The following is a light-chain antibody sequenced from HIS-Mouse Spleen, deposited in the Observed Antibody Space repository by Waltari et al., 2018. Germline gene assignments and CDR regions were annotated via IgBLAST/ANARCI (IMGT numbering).Light chain of an antibody. Sequence: SYELTQPPSVSVSPGQTATIPCSGDALPTRSAYWYQQKSGQAPVLVIYDDSKRPSGIPERFSGSSSGTMATLTISGAQVEDEADYYCYSTDSSGNHRVFGGGTKLTVL. CDR3: YSTDSSGNHRV. J-gene: IGLJ2*01. CDR1: ALPTRS. CDR2: DDS. V-gene: IGLV3-10*01.